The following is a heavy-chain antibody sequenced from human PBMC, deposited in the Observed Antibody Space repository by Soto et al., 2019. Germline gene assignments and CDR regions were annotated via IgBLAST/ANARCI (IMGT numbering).Heavy chain of an antibody. CDR2: INAGNGNT. D-gene: IGHD2-21*02. V-gene: IGHV1-3*01. CDR1: GYTFTTYP. Sequence: QVQLVQSGAEVKKPGASVKVSCEASGYTFTTYPMHWVRQAPGQRLEWMGWINAGNGNTRYSQKSQGRVTISRDTSASPAYMELSSLRSEDTAVYYCARCYGDCSSYYFDYWGQGTLVSVSS. CDR3: ARCYGDCSSYYFDY. J-gene: IGHJ4*02.